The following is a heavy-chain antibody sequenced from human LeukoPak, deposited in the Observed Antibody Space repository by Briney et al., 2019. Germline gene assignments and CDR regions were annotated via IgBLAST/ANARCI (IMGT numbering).Heavy chain of an antibody. CDR3: ARGVLGQLGPVGY. CDR2: ITSSSSYT. V-gene: IGHV3-21*01. CDR1: GFTFSTYN. D-gene: IGHD6-6*01. Sequence: GSLRLSCAASGFTFSTYNMNWVRQAPGKGLEWVSSITSSSSYTFYADSVKGRFTISRDNAKNSLYLQMNSLRAEDTAVYYCARGVLGQLGPVGYWGQGTLVTVSS. J-gene: IGHJ4*02.